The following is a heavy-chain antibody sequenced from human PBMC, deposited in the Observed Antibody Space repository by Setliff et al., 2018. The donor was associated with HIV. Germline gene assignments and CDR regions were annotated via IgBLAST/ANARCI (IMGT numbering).Heavy chain of an antibody. CDR2: ISYDGSRT. Sequence: GSLRLSCAASGFTFSSYAMYWVRQAPGKGLEWVSVISYDGSRTFYTDSVRGRFTVSRDNSENKLYLEVRDLRPDDAAVYYCARDRRITVVRGPDHWGPGTPVTVSS. D-gene: IGHD3-10*01. CDR3: ARDRRITVVRGPDH. J-gene: IGHJ4*02. CDR1: GFTFSSYA. V-gene: IGHV3-30*10.